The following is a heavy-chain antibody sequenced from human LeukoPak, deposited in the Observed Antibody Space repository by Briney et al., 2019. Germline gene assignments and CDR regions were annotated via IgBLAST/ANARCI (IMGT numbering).Heavy chain of an antibody. CDR2: INPSGGST. J-gene: IGHJ3*02. Sequence: GASVKVSCKASGYTFTSYYMHWVRQAPGQGLESMGIINPSGGSTSYAQKFQGRVTMTRDTSTSTVYMELSSLRSEDTAVYYCARNVRLDLDAFDIWGQGTMVTVSS. D-gene: IGHD1-1*01. CDR3: ARNVRLDLDAFDI. CDR1: GYTFTSYY. V-gene: IGHV1-46*01.